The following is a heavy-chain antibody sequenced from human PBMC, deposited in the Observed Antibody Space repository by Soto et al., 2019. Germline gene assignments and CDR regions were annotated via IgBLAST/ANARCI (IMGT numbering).Heavy chain of an antibody. Sequence: QVQLLQSGTEVKEPWASVKVSCKASGYTFTSFDISWVRQAPGQGLEWVGWTTAYNTHTNYAQKLQGRVTMTTDTSTTTAYMALRSLRSDDTAIYYCARGGYSSGYHYWGQGTLVTVSS. D-gene: IGHD3-22*01. V-gene: IGHV1-18*04. CDR1: GYTFTSFD. J-gene: IGHJ4*02. CDR3: ARGGYSSGYHY. CDR2: TTAYNTHT.